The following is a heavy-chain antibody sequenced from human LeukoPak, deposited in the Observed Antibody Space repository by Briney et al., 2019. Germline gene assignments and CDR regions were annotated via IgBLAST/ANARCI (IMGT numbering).Heavy chain of an antibody. J-gene: IGHJ3*01. CDR1: GFTVSNTY. D-gene: IGHD3-3*01. CDR3: ARGSTYDFWSGDALDA. V-gene: IGHV3-23*01. CDR2: ISGSAEKT. Sequence: GGSLRLSCAASGFTVSNTYMTWVRQAPGKGLEWVSSISGSAEKTYYADSVKGRFTISRDSSQKILNLQMNNLRVEDTATYYCARGSTYDFWSGDALDAWGQGTMVTVAS.